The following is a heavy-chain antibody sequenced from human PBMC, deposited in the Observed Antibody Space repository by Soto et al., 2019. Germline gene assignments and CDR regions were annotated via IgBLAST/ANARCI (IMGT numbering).Heavy chain of an antibody. Sequence: PSETLSLTCAVSGGSISSGGYSWSWIRQPQGKGLEWIGYIYHSGSTYYNPSLKSRVTISVDRSKNQFSLKLSSVTAADTAVYYCAREGKNGDYKVLDYWGQGTLVTVSS. CDR1: GGSISSGGYS. CDR3: AREGKNGDYKVLDY. J-gene: IGHJ4*02. V-gene: IGHV4-30-2*01. D-gene: IGHD4-17*01. CDR2: IYHSGST.